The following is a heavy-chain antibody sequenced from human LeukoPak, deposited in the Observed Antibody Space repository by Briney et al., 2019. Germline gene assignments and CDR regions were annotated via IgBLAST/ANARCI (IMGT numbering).Heavy chain of an antibody. V-gene: IGHV3-33*06. D-gene: IGHD6-6*01. CDR3: AKDPYMSSTALDY. CDR1: GFTFSSYG. CDR2: IWYDGSNK. Sequence: GGSLRLSCAASGFTFSSYGMHWVRQAPGKGLEWVALIWYDGSNKYYADSVKGRFTIPRDNFNNTLYLQMNSLRVEDTAVYYCAKDPYMSSTALDYWGQGTLVTVSS. J-gene: IGHJ4*02.